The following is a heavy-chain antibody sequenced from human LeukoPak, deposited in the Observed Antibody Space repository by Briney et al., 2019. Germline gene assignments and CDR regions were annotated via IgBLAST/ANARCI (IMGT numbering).Heavy chain of an antibody. CDR3: ARGMPDIRWLQFWNFDY. D-gene: IGHD5-24*01. CDR1: GYTFTAYY. Sequence: ASVKVSCRASGYTFTAYYMHWVRQAPGQGLEWMGGIIPIFGTANYAQKFQGRVTITADESTSTAYMELSSLRSEDTAVYYCARGMPDIRWLQFWNFDYWGQGTLVTVSS. CDR2: IIPIFGTA. V-gene: IGHV1-69*13. J-gene: IGHJ4*02.